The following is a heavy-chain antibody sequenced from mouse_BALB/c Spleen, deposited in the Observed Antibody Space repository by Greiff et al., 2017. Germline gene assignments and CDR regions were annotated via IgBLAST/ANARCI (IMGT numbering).Heavy chain of an antibody. CDR2: ISSGGSYT. V-gene: IGHV5-6-4*01. J-gene: IGHJ2*01. CDR1: GFTFSSYT. D-gene: IGHD2-2*01. CDR3: TREDGYGQ. Sequence: EVQLQESGGGLVKPGGSLKLSCAASGFTFSSYTMSWVRQTPEKRLEWVATISSGGSYTYYPDSVKGRFTISRDNAKNTLYLQMSSLKSEDTAMYYCTREDGYGQWGQGTTLTVSS.